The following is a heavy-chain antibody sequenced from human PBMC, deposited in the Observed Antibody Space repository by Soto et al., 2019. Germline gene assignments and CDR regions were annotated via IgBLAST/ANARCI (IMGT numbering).Heavy chain of an antibody. Sequence: SETLSLPCAAYGGSFSGYYWRWIRQPPGKGLEWIGEINPSGSTNYNPSLKSRVTISVDTSKNQFSLKLSSVTAADTAVYYCARGRSSSWTYYYYGMDVWGQGTTVTVT. CDR2: INPSGST. V-gene: IGHV4-34*01. D-gene: IGHD6-13*01. CDR3: ARGRSSSWTYYYYGMDV. J-gene: IGHJ6*02. CDR1: GGSFSGYY.